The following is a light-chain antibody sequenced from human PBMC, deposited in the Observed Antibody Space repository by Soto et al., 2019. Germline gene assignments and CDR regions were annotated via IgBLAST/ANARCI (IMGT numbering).Light chain of an antibody. V-gene: IGKV3-20*01. CDR2: GVS. CDR3: EQYDGSPRT. CDR1: QSVKNSY. Sequence: EIVLTQSPGTLSLSPGERATLSCRASQSVKNSYLAWYQQKPGQSPRLVICGVSNRATGIPNRFSGGGFGTDFTLTISRLEPEDFAVYYCEQYDGSPRTFGQGTTVEIK. J-gene: IGKJ1*01.